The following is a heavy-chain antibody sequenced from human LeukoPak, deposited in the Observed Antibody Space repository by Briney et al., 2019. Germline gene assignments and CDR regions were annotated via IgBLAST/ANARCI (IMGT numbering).Heavy chain of an antibody. Sequence: GGSLRLSCAGPGTAFNTYALHWVRQAPGKELEWVAVISYDGSTKYLADSVTGRFTISRDDPKTTLYLQMNSLRPEDTAVYYCAKDERNWNYNLASQTYDWGQGTLVTVSS. CDR3: AKDERNWNYNLASQTYD. CDR1: GTAFNTYA. V-gene: IGHV3-30*04. CDR2: ISYDGSTK. D-gene: IGHD1-7*01. J-gene: IGHJ4*02.